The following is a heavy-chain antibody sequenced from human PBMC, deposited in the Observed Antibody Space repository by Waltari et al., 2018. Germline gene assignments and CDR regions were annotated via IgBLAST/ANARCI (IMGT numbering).Heavy chain of an antibody. Sequence: EVQLVETGGGLIQPGGSLRLSCAASGFTVSSNYMSWVRQAPGKGLEWVSVIYSGGSTYYADSVKGRFTISRDNSKNTLYLQMNSLRAEDTAVYYCARDHIGYCSGGSCYSPYYYMDVWGKGTTVTVSS. CDR3: ARDHIGYCSGGSCYSPYYYMDV. CDR1: GFTVSSNY. CDR2: IYSGGST. J-gene: IGHJ6*03. D-gene: IGHD2-15*01. V-gene: IGHV3-53*02.